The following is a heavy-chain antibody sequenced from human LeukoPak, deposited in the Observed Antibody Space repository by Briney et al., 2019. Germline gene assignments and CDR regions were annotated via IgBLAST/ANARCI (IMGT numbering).Heavy chain of an antibody. CDR1: GGSISGYY. CDR2: IYNSRST. V-gene: IGHV4-59*08. CDR3: ARTVSGLNDYVWGSYRSRPPHYFDY. Sequence: PSGTLSLTCIVSGGSISGYYWSWIRQPPGKGLEWIGYIYNSRSTNYNPTLKSRVTISVDTSKNQFSLKLSSVTAADTAVYYCARTVSGLNDYVWGSYRSRPPHYFDYWGQGTLVTVSS. J-gene: IGHJ4*02. D-gene: IGHD3-16*02.